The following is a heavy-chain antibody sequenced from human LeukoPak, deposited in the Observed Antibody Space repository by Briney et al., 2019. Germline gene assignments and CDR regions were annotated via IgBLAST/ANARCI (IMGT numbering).Heavy chain of an antibody. Sequence: GESLKISCKASGYSFTTYWIGWVRQMPGNGLEWMGVIYPGDSDTRYSPSFQGQVTISADKSSSTAYLQWSSLKASDTAMYYCARRSGDHYFDNWGQGTLVTVSS. CDR3: ARRSGDHYFDN. CDR1: GYSFTTYW. V-gene: IGHV5-51*01. CDR2: IYPGDSDT. J-gene: IGHJ4*02. D-gene: IGHD4-17*01.